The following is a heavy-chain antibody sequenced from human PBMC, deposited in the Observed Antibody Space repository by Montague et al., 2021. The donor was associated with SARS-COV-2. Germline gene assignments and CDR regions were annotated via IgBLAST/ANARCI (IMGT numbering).Heavy chain of an antibody. CDR3: ASQVAYLDYFDP. CDR2: IHHSSNT. V-gene: IGHV4-38-2*02. J-gene: IGHJ5*02. CDR1: GRSISTDHY. Sequence: SETLSLTCTVSGRSISTDHYWGWIRQPPGKGLEWIGSIHHSSNTYYNPSLKSRLTISIDTSKNQFSLKLTSLTAADTAVYYCASQVAYLDYFDPWGQGTLVTVSS. D-gene: IGHD4-11*01.